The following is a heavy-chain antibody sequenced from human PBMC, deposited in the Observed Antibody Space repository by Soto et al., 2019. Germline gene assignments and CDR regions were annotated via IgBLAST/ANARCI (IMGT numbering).Heavy chain of an antibody. Sequence: EVQLLESGGGLVQPGGSLRLSCAASGFTFSSYAMSWVRQAPGKGLEWVSAISGSGASTYYADSVTGRFTISRHNSKNTLYLQMNSLRAEDTAVYHCAKDLGYSSRAGDYWGQGTLVTVSS. V-gene: IGHV3-23*01. J-gene: IGHJ4*02. CDR2: ISGSGAST. D-gene: IGHD6-13*01. CDR3: AKDLGYSSRAGDY. CDR1: GFTFSSYA.